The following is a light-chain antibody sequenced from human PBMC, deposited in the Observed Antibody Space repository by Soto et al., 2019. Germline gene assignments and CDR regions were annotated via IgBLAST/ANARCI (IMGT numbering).Light chain of an antibody. Sequence: DIVMTQSPLSLPVTPGEPASISCRSSQSLLHSNGYNYLDWYLQKPGQSPHLLNYLGSNRASGVPDRFSGSGSGTDFTLKISRVEAEDVGVYYCMQALQTPHFGQGTKLEIK. CDR2: LGS. CDR1: QSLLHSNGYNY. CDR3: MQALQTPH. V-gene: IGKV2-28*01. J-gene: IGKJ2*01.